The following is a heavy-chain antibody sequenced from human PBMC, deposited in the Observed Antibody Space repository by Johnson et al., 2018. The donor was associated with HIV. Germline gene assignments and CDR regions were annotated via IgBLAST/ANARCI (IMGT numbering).Heavy chain of an antibody. CDR3: ARERIAAAGLDAFDI. Sequence: EQLVESGGGVVQPGRSLRLSCAASGFTFSSYPMHWVRQAPGKGLVWVSVIYSDSNTYSSDSVKGRFTISRDNSKNTLYLQMNSLRAEDTAVYYCARERIAAAGLDAFDIWGQGTMVTVSS. D-gene: IGHD6-13*01. J-gene: IGHJ3*02. CDR1: GFTFSSYP. V-gene: IGHV3-66*01. CDR2: IYSDSNT.